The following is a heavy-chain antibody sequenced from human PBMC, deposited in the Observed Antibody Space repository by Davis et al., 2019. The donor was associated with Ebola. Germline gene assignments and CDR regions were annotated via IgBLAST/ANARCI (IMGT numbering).Heavy chain of an antibody. CDR3: AKDRRRDTMIAVVITWIDY. J-gene: IGHJ4*02. D-gene: IGHD3-22*01. Sequence: GASLKISCAASGFTFSNYAMNWVRQAPGKGLEWVSTISGSGDSTYYADSVKGRFTISRDDSKNTLYLQMTSLRAEDTAVYYCAKDRRRDTMIAVVITWIDYWGQGTLVTVSS. CDR2: ISGSGDST. V-gene: IGHV3-23*01. CDR1: GFTFSNYA.